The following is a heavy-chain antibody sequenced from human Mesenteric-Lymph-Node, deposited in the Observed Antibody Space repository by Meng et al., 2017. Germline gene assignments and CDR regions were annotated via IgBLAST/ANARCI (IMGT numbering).Heavy chain of an antibody. D-gene: IGHD6-19*01. J-gene: IGHJ4*02. Sequence: ASVKVSCKASGYTFTGYGITWVRQAPGQGLEWMGRISAYNGDTRYAEKLQGRVTMTTDRSTSTVYMELGGLRTDDTALYYCARDPTTNLAVAGTFVSHYWGQGTLVTVSS. CDR3: ARDPTTNLAVAGTFVSHY. CDR1: GYTFTGYG. V-gene: IGHV1-18*01. CDR2: ISAYNGDT.